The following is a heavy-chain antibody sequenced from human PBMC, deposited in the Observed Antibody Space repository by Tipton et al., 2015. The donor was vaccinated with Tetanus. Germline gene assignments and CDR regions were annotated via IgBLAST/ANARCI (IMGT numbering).Heavy chain of an antibody. CDR1: GFTFDDYA. V-gene: IGHV3-9*01. CDR3: AKGNVPHFYYYGMDV. J-gene: IGHJ6*02. D-gene: IGHD6-6*01. Sequence: SLRLSCAASGFTFDDYAMHWVRQAPGKGLEWVSGISWNSGSIGYADSVKGRFTISRDNAKNSLYLQMNSLRAEDTALYYCAKGNVPHFYYYGMDVWGQGTTVTVSS. CDR2: ISWNSGSI.